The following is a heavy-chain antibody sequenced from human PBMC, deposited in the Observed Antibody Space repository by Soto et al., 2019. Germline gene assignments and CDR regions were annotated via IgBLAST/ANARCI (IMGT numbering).Heavy chain of an antibody. V-gene: IGHV3-43*01. CDR1: GFSFDDYT. CDR3: AKDINSSGWYSLDY. CDR2: ITWDGGST. Sequence: EVPLVESGGVVVQPGGSLRLSCAASGFSFDDYTMHWVRQGPGKGLEWVSLITWDGGSTYYADSVKGRFTISRDNSKNSLYLQMNSLRTEDTALYYCAKDINSSGWYSLDYWGQGTLVTVSS. J-gene: IGHJ4*02. D-gene: IGHD6-19*01.